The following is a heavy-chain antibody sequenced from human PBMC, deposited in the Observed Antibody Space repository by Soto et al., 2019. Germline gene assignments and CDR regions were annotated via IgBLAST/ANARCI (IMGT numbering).Heavy chain of an antibody. J-gene: IGHJ6*02. CDR3: SADRGSYYYYGMDV. D-gene: IGHD1-26*01. CDR1: GFTFSNAW. V-gene: IGHV3-15*07. Sequence: EVQLVESGGGLVKPGGSLRLSCAASGFTFSNAWMNWVRQAPGKWLEWVGRIKSKTDGGTTDYAAPVKGRFTISRDDSKNTLYLQMNSLKTEDTAVYYCSADRGSYYYYGMDVWGQGTTVTVSS. CDR2: IKSKTDGGTT.